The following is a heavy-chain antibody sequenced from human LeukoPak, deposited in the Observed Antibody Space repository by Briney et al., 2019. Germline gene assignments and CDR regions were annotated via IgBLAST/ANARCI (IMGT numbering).Heavy chain of an antibody. D-gene: IGHD1-14*01. CDR1: GGTFSSYA. CDR3: AKRDNVYYYYGMDV. CDR2: IIPIFGTA. J-gene: IGHJ6*04. Sequence: SVKVSCKASGGTFSSYAISWVRQAPGQRLEWMGGIIPIFGTANYAQKFQGRDTITADKSTSTAYMELSSLRSEDTAVYYCAKRDNVYYYYGMDVWGKGTTVTVSS. V-gene: IGHV1-69*06.